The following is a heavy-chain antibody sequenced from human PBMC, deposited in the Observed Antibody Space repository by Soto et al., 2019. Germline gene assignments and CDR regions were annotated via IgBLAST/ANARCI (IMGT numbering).Heavy chain of an antibody. Sequence: SVKVSCKASGGTFSSYAISWVRQAPGQGLEWMGGIIPIFGTANYAQKFQGRVTITADESTSTAYMELSSLRSEDTAVYYCASLTSIAALDAFDIWGQGTTVTV. D-gene: IGHD6-6*01. CDR1: GGTFSSYA. J-gene: IGHJ3*02. CDR3: ASLTSIAALDAFDI. CDR2: IIPIFGTA. V-gene: IGHV1-69*13.